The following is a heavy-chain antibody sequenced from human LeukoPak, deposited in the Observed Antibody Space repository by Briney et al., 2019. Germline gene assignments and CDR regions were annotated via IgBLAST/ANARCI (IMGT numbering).Heavy chain of an antibody. D-gene: IGHD5-24*01. CDR2: ISGYNANT. J-gene: IGHJ6*03. CDR1: GYTFTNYG. Sequence: ASVKVSCKASGYTFTNYGISWVRQAPGQGLEWMGWISGYNANTNYAQKLQGRVTMTTDTSTSTAYMELRSLRSEDTAVYYCAREADLDGYNSYYMDVWGKGTTVTISS. CDR3: AREADLDGYNSYYMDV. V-gene: IGHV1-18*01.